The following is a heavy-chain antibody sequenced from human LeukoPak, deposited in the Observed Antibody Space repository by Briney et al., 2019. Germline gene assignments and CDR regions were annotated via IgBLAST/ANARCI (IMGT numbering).Heavy chain of an antibody. V-gene: IGHV3-23*01. J-gene: IGHJ4*02. CDR3: TKLPHYYGSGRPFDY. Sequence: GGSLRLSCAASGFTFSSYAMSWVRHAPGKGLEWVSAISGSGGSTYYADSVKGRFTISRDNSKNTLYLQMNSLRAEDTAVYYCTKLPHYYGSGRPFDYWGQGTLVTVSS. CDR2: ISGSGGST. CDR1: GFTFSSYA. D-gene: IGHD3-10*01.